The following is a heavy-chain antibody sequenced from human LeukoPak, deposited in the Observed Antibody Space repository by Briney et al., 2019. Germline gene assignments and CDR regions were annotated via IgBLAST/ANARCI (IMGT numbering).Heavy chain of an antibody. D-gene: IGHD2-15*01. J-gene: IGHJ6*03. CDR2: ISYDGSNK. V-gene: IGHV3-30*04. Sequence: GGSLRLSCAASGFTLSSYAMNWVRQAPGKGLEWVAVISYDGSNKYYADSVKGRFTISRDNSKNTLYLQMNSLRPEDTAVYYCAKDWRRIVVVGPITRHGNYMDVWGKGTTVTISS. CDR1: GFTLSSYA. CDR3: AKDWRRIVVVGPITRHGNYMDV.